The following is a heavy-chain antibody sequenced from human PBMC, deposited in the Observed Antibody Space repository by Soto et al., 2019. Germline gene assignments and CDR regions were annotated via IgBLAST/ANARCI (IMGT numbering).Heavy chain of an antibody. J-gene: IGHJ4*02. CDR2: ISGNSRTI. D-gene: IGHD6-19*01. Sequence: PGGSLRLSCTASGFNFKNYNMNWLRQAPGKGLECVAYISGNSRTIYYADSVKGRFTISRDNSKNTLYLQVNSLRAEDTAIYYCARRAGTRDFDYWGQGTLVTVSS. V-gene: IGHV3-48*01. CDR1: GFNFKNYN. CDR3: ARRAGTRDFDY.